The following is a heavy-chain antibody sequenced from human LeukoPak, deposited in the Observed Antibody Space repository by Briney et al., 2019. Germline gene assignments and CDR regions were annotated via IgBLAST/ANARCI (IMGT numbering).Heavy chain of an antibody. CDR3: ARATAYSSSSYAFDI. CDR2: IIPILGIA. J-gene: IGHJ3*02. CDR1: GGTFSSYT. D-gene: IGHD6-13*01. Sequence: GSSVKVSCXASGGTFSSYTISWVRQAPGQGLEWMGRIIPILGIANYAQKFQGRVTITADKSTSTAYMELSSLRSEDTAVYYCARATAYSSSSYAFDIWGQGTMVTVSS. V-gene: IGHV1-69*02.